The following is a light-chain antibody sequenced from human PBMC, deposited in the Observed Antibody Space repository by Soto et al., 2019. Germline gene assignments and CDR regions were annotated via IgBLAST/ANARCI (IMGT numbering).Light chain of an antibody. V-gene: IGKV1-6*01. CDR3: LQDYTYPRT. J-gene: IGKJ1*01. Sequence: AIQMTQSPSSLSASVGDRVTITCRASQGIRNDLGWYQQKPGKAPNLLIYTASTLQSGVPSRFSGSGSGTDFTLTISSLQPEDFATYFCLQDYTYPRTFGQGTKVEIK. CDR1: QGIRND. CDR2: TAS.